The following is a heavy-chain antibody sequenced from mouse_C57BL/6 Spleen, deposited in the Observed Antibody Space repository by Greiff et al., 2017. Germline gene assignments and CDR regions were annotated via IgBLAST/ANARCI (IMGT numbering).Heavy chain of an antibody. CDR1: GFTFSSYA. J-gene: IGHJ3*01. V-gene: IGHV5-4*01. CDR3: ARGETIVTTFAY. CDR2: ISDGGSYT. Sequence: EVQLVESGGGLVKPGGSLKLSCAASGFTFSSYALSWVRQTPEKRLEWVATISDGGSYTYYPDNVKGRFTISRDNAKNNLYLQMSHLKSEDTAMYYCARGETIVTTFAYWGQGTLVTVSA. D-gene: IGHD2-5*01.